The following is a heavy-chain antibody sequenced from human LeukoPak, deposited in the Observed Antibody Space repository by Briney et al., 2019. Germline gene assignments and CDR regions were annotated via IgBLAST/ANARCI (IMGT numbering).Heavy chain of an antibody. D-gene: IGHD6-19*01. V-gene: IGHV3-33*01. CDR2: IWYDGSNK. Sequence: PGGSLRLSCAASGFTFSSYGMHWVRQAPGKGLEWVAVIWYDGSNKYYADSVKGRFTISRDNSKNTLYLQMNSLRAEDTAVYYCARDTVAGSAEYFQHWGQGTLVTVSS. CDR1: GFTFSSYG. CDR3: ARDTVAGSAEYFQH. J-gene: IGHJ1*01.